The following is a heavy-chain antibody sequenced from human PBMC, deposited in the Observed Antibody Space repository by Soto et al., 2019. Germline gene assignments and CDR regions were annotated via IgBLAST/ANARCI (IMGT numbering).Heavy chain of an antibody. CDR1: GFTFSNNG. CDR2: SISGGNT. D-gene: IGHD2-21*01. CDR3: AKAPSSDCNSGACSLRS. J-gene: IGHJ5*02. Sequence: EMQLLESGGGLVQPGGSLRLSCAASGFTFSNNGMSWVRQAPGKGLEWVSSISGGNTFYAGSVKGRFTISRDNSKNTLYRQMNSLTAEDTAVYYCAKAPSSDCNSGACSLRSWGQGTLVTVSS. V-gene: IGHV3-23*01.